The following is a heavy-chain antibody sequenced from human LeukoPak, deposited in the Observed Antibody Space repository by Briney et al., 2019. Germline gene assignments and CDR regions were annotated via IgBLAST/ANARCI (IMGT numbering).Heavy chain of an antibody. CDR1: GFIFSGYS. Sequence: GGSLRLSCAASGFIFSGYSMYWVRQSPGKGLEWISYISSSGSATYYADSVKGRFTISRDNAKNSLFLQVSSLRTEDTAVYYCAKDRYSYAFEYSDSWGQGTLVTVSS. CDR3: AKDRYSYAFEYSDS. CDR2: ISSSGSAT. J-gene: IGHJ4*02. V-gene: IGHV3-48*01. D-gene: IGHD5-18*01.